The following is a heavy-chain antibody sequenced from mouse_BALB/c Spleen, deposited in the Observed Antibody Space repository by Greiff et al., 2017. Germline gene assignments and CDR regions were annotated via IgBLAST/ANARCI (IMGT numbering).Heavy chain of an antibody. V-gene: IGHV3-2*02. CDR3: AIYYRYDSAWFAY. D-gene: IGHD2-14*01. J-gene: IGHJ3*01. Sequence: EVKLEESGPGLVKPSQSLSLTCTVTGYSITSDYAWNWIRQFPGNKLEWMGYISYSGSTSYNPSLKSRISITRDTSKNQFFLQLNSVTTEDTATYYCAIYYRYDSAWFAYWGQGTLVTVSA. CDR2: ISYSGST. CDR1: GYSITSDYA.